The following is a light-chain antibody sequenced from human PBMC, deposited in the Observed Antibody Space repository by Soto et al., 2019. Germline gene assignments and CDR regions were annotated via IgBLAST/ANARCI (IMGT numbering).Light chain of an antibody. CDR3: GTWDSSLSAAV. J-gene: IGLJ2*01. CDR2: DND. Sequence: QSVLTQPPSVSPAPGQKVTISCSGSSSNIGNNYVSWYQQFPGTAPKLLIYDNDKRPSGIPDRFSGSKSGTSATLGITGLQTGDEADYYCGTWDSSLSAAVFGGGTKLTVL. V-gene: IGLV1-51*01. CDR1: SSNIGNNY.